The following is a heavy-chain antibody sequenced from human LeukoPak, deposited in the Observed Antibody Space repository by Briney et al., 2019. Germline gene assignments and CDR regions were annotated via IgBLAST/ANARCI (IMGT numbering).Heavy chain of an antibody. D-gene: IGHD3-3*01. CDR2: IRNDGTNK. Sequence: PGGSLRLSCAASGFTFSSYGMQWVRQAPGKGLEWVAFIRNDGTNKYYAESVEGRFTISRDNSKDTLYLQMNSLRAEDTAVYYCAKIRGAFWSGYYPLDYWGQGTLVTVSS. J-gene: IGHJ4*02. CDR3: AKIRGAFWSGYYPLDY. V-gene: IGHV3-30*02. CDR1: GFTFSSYG.